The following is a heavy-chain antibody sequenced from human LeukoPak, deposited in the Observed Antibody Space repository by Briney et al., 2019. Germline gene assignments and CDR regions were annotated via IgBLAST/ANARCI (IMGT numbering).Heavy chain of an antibody. Sequence: GGSLRLSCAASGFMFSSYWMTWVRQAPGKGLEWVSSISSSSSYIYYADSVKGRFTISRDNAKNSLYLQMNSLRAEDTAVYYCARGVETVEQWLVDYWGQETLVTVSS. J-gene: IGHJ4*02. CDR3: ARGVETVEQWLVDY. CDR2: ISSSSSYI. V-gene: IGHV3-21*01. D-gene: IGHD6-19*01. CDR1: GFMFSSYW.